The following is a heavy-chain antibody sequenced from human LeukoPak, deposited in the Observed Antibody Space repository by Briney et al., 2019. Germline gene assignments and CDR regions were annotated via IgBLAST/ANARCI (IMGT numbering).Heavy chain of an antibody. Sequence: GGSLRLSCAASGFTFSTYSMNWVRQAPGKGLEWVSYISSSSSTIYYADSVKGRFTISRDNGKNSLYLQVNSLRAEDTAVYYCARGSVEMTTQLDYWGQGTLVTVSS. J-gene: IGHJ4*02. V-gene: IGHV3-48*01. D-gene: IGHD5-24*01. CDR2: ISSSSSTI. CDR3: ARGSVEMTTQLDY. CDR1: GFTFSTYS.